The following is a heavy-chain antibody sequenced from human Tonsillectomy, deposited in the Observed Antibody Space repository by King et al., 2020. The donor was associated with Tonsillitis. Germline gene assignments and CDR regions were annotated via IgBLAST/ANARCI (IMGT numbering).Heavy chain of an antibody. CDR3: ARQTAVADAAEYFQH. V-gene: IGHV4-39*01. Sequence: LQLQESGPGLVQPSETLSLSCSVSGGSISSFDYYWGWIRQPPGKGLEWIGSLYYSGTTYYNPSLKSRVTLSADTSRNQFSLKLSSVTAADTAVYYCARQTAVADAAEYFQHWGQGTLVTVSS. D-gene: IGHD6-19*01. CDR2: LYYSGTT. J-gene: IGHJ1*01. CDR1: GGSISSFDYY.